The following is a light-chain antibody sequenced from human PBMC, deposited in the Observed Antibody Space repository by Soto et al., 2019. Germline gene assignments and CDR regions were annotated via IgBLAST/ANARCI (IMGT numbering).Light chain of an antibody. V-gene: IGKV3-15*01. CDR2: GAS. CDR1: QSINAH. J-gene: IGKJ1*01. CDR3: QQYNTWLWT. Sequence: EVVMTQSPATLSVSPGERVILACRASQSINAHLAWYLQKPGQAPRLLIHGASTRATGIPARFSGSGFGTEFILTISSLQSEDFAVYYCQQYNTWLWTFGQGTKVEIQ.